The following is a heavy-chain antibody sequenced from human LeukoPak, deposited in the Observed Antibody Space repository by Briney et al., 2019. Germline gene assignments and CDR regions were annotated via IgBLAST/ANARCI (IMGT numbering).Heavy chain of an antibody. CDR1: GGSISNYY. CDR3: ARLLVVAAALDY. Sequence: WETLSLTCTVSGGSISNYYWSWVRQAPRKGVEWVGDIYYSGSNYYNASLKSRVTISVDTSKNQFSLKLSSVTAADTAVYYCARLLVVAAALDYWGQGTLVTVSS. V-gene: IGHV4-59*12. J-gene: IGHJ4*02. D-gene: IGHD2-15*01. CDR2: IYYSGSN.